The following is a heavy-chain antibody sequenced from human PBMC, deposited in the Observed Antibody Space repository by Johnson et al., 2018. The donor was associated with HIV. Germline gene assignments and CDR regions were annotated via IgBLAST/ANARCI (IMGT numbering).Heavy chain of an antibody. CDR1: GFSFSYYA. CDR3: ARGLRLDDAFDI. CDR2: ITWNGGST. V-gene: IGHV3-20*04. D-gene: IGHD4-11*01. Sequence: VQLVESGGGLVQPGGSLRLSCAASGFSFSYYAMHWVRQAPGKGLEWVSGITWNGGSTGYADSVKGRCTISRDNAKNSLYLQMNSLRAEDTALYYWARGLRLDDAFDIWGQGTMVTVSS. J-gene: IGHJ3*02.